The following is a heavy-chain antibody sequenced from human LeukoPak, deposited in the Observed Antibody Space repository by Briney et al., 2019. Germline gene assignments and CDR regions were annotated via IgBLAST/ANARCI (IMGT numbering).Heavy chain of an antibody. V-gene: IGHV4-34*01. CDR1: GGAFSGYY. Sequence: SGTLSLTCAVYGGAFSGYYWSWIRQPPGKGLEWIWEINHSGSTNYNPSLKSRVTISVDTSKTQFSLKLSSVTAADTAVYYCARVSRGSYYGSGSYYFDYWGQGTLVTVSS. CDR3: ARVSRGSYYGSGSYYFDY. J-gene: IGHJ4*02. D-gene: IGHD3-10*01. CDR2: INHSGST.